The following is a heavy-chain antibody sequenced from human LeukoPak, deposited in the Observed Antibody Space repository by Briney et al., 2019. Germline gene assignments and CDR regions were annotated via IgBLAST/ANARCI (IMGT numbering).Heavy chain of an antibody. CDR3: ATGRSCTTCYLPDY. J-gene: IGHJ4*02. D-gene: IGHD2-2*01. CDR1: GITFSSYW. CDR2: INQNGGEN. Sequence: GGSLRLSCAVSGITFSSYWMTWVRQALGKGLEWVANINQNGGENYYVDSVKGRFTISRDNTKNSVYLQMNSLRAEDTAVYHCATGRSCTTCYLPDYWGQGTLVTVSS. V-gene: IGHV3-7*01.